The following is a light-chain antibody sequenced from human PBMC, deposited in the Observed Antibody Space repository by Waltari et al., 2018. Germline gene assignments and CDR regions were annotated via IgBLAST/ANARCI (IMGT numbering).Light chain of an antibody. CDR3: MQSIQFPVT. CDR1: QSLLHRDGKTY. Sequence: DIVMTQTPLSLSVTPGQAAAISCKSSQSLLHRDGKTYWYWYLQKPGHSPHLLIYELSNRCPGVADRFSGTGSGTDFTLKISRVEAEDVGVYYCMQSIQFPVTFGGGTKVEIK. CDR2: ELS. V-gene: IGKV2D-29*02. J-gene: IGKJ4*01.